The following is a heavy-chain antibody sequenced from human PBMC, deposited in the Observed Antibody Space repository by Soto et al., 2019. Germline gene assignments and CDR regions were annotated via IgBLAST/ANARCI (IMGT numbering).Heavy chain of an antibody. J-gene: IGHJ5*02. CDR2: FDPEDGET. CDR3: AVLPYYDFWSGYYTSTDITHTRPRFDP. Sequence: GASVKVSCKVSGYTLTELSMHWVRQAPGKGLEWMGGFDPEDGETIYTQKFQGRVTMTADTSTDTAYMELSSLRSDDTAVYYCAVLPYYDFWSGYYTSTDITHTRPRFDPWGQGTLVTVAS. V-gene: IGHV1-24*01. CDR1: GYTLTELS. D-gene: IGHD3-3*01.